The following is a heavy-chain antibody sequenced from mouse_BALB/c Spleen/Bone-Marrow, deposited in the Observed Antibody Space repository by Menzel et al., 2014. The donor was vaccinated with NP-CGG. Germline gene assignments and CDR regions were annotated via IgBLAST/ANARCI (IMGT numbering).Heavy chain of an antibody. CDR1: GYAFTNYL. Sequence: QAELQKPGAELVRPGTSVKASCKASGYAFTNYLIEWVKQRPGQGLEWIGVINPGSGGNNYNEKFKGKATLTADKSSSTAYKQLRSLTTDDSAVYFCARSIYDGYSEAMDYWDQGTSVTVSS. CDR2: INPGSGGN. CDR3: ARSIYDGYSEAMDY. V-gene: IGHV1-54*03. J-gene: IGHJ4*01. D-gene: IGHD2-3*01.